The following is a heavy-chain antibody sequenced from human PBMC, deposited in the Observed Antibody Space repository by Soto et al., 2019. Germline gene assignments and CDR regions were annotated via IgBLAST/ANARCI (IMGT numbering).Heavy chain of an antibody. V-gene: IGHV3-23*01. CDR2: ITGGGVNT. Sequence: GGSLTLSSPAAGITLNNYATSCVRQAHGKGLEWVSAITGGGVNTYYADPVKGRFIISRDNSRIMLYLQMRSLGAEDTAVYYCARRLTTETTVFDHWGHGTLVTVSS. J-gene: IGHJ4*01. CDR1: GITLNNYA. D-gene: IGHD4-4*01. CDR3: ARRLTTETTVFDH.